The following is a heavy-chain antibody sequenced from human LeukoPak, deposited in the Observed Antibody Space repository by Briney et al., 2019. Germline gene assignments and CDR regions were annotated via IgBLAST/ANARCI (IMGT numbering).Heavy chain of an antibody. CDR3: AKGDGSNSQPDY. D-gene: IGHD4-23*01. V-gene: IGHV3-64D*06. CDR2: ISANGGST. J-gene: IGHJ4*02. CDR1: GLRFSTYA. Sequence: GGSLRLSCPVSGLRFSTYAMHWVRQAPGRGLEYVSAISANGGSTYYADSVKGRFTISRDNSKNTLFLQMSSLRVEDTAVYFCAKGDGSNSQPDYWGQGTLVSVSS.